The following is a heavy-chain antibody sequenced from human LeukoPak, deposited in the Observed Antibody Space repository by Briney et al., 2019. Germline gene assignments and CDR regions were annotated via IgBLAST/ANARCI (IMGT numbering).Heavy chain of an antibody. CDR2: ISSSSSTI. Sequence: GGSLRLSCAASGFTFSSYSMNWVRQAPGKGLEWVSYISSSSSTIYYADSVKGRFAISRDNAKNSLYLQMNSLRAEDTAVYYCARDWDGSYYGYWGQGTLVTVSS. D-gene: IGHD1-26*01. V-gene: IGHV3-48*01. CDR3: ARDWDGSYYGY. CDR1: GFTFSSYS. J-gene: IGHJ4*02.